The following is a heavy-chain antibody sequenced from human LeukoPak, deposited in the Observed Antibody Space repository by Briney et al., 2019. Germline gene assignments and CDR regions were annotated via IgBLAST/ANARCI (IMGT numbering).Heavy chain of an antibody. Sequence: PGGSLRLSCAASGFTVSSNYMSWVRQAPGKGLEWVSSISSSSSYIYYADSVKGRFTISRDNSKNTLYLQMNSLRAEDTAVYYCARFRVLLRAFDIWGQGTMVTVSS. CDR2: ISSSSSYI. D-gene: IGHD2-15*01. J-gene: IGHJ3*02. CDR3: ARFRVLLRAFDI. V-gene: IGHV3-21*01. CDR1: GFTVSSNY.